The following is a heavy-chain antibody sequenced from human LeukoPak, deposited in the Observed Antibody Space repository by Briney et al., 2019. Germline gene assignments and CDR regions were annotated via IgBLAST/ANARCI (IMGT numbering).Heavy chain of an antibody. CDR3: ARGPPTEVATTHYYYYYYMDV. D-gene: IGHD5-12*01. CDR2: ISSSGSTI. V-gene: IGHV3-11*04. J-gene: IGHJ6*03. CDR1: GFTFSDYY. Sequence: GGSLRLSCAASGFTFSDYYMSWIRQAPGKGLEWVSYISSSGSTIYYADSVKGRFTISRDNSKNTLYLQMNSLRAEDTAVYYCARGPPTEVATTHYYYYYYMDVWGKGTTVTISS.